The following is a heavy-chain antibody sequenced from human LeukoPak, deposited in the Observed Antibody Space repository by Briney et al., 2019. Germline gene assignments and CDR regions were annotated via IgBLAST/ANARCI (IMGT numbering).Heavy chain of an antibody. CDR1: GGSFSGYY. V-gene: IGHV4-34*01. D-gene: IGHD2-2*01. Sequence: SETLSLTCAVYGGSFSGYYWSWIRQPPGKGLEWIGEINHSGSTNYNPSLKSRVTISVDASKNQFSLKLSSVTAADTAVYYCARVGCSSTSCSAFGWFDPWGQGTLVTVSS. J-gene: IGHJ5*02. CDR3: ARVGCSSTSCSAFGWFDP. CDR2: INHSGST.